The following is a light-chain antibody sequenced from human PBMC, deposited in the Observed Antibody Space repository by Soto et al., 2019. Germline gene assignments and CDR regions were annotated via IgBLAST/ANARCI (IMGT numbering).Light chain of an antibody. CDR3: QSYDSSDVV. CDR1: SSNIGAGYD. J-gene: IGLJ2*01. Sequence: QSVLTQPPSVSGAPGQRVTLSCTGSSSNIGAGYDVHWYQQLPGTAPKLLIYGNSNRPSGVPDRFSGSKSGTSACLAITGLQAEDEADYYCQSYDSSDVVFGGGTKLTVL. V-gene: IGLV1-40*01. CDR2: GNS.